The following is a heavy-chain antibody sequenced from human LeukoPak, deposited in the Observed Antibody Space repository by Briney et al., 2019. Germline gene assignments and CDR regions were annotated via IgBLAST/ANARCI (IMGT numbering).Heavy chain of an antibody. CDR3: AKRGVVIRVILVGFHKEAYYFDS. Sequence: GGSLRLSCAVSGITLCNFGMTWVPQAPGEEREWVVGINDSGAKTKHRHSVRGRFTISRDNPKNTLYLQMNSLRAEDTAVYFCAKRGVVIRVILVGFHKEAYYFDSWGQGALVTVSS. CDR2: INDSGAKT. D-gene: IGHD3-22*01. CDR1: GITLCNFG. V-gene: IGHV3-23*01. J-gene: IGHJ4*02.